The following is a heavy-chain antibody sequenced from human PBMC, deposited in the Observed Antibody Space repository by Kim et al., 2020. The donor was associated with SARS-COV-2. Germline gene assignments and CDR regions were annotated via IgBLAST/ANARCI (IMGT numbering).Heavy chain of an antibody. Sequence: GESLKISCKGSGYSFTSYWIGWVRQMPGKGLEWMGIIYPGDSDTRYSPSFQGQVTISADTSISTAYLQWSSLKASDTAMYYCAAQPGYYYDSSGYYRDYWGQGTLVTVSS. CDR1: GYSFTSYW. CDR2: IYPGDSDT. D-gene: IGHD3-22*01. J-gene: IGHJ4*02. CDR3: AAQPGYYYDSSGYYRDY. V-gene: IGHV5-51*01.